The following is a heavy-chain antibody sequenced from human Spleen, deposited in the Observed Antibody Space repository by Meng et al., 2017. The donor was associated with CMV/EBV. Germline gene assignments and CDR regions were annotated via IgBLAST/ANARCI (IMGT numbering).Heavy chain of an antibody. CDR1: GYTFIGYY. CDR2: INPNPNSGDT. D-gene: IGHD2-2*01. Sequence: ASVKVSCKASGYTFIGYYIHWVRQAPGQGLEWMGWINPNPNSGDTAYAQKFQGRVTMTRDMSINTAYMELSRLRSDDTAVYYCARDSGPCSSTSCYSQANDYWGPGTLVTVSS. CDR3: ARDSGPCSSTSCYSQANDY. V-gene: IGHV1-2*02. J-gene: IGHJ4*02.